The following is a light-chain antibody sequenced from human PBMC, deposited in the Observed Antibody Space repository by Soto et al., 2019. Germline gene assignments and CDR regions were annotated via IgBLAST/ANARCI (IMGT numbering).Light chain of an antibody. V-gene: IGKV3-20*01. Sequence: EIVLTQSPATLSLSPGERATLSCRASQSISSYLAWYQQKPGQAPRPLIYGASSRAPDIPDRFSGSGSGTDFTLTISRLEPEDFAVYYCQHYGSTPLTFGGGTKVDIK. CDR1: QSISSY. J-gene: IGKJ4*01. CDR3: QHYGSTPLT. CDR2: GAS.